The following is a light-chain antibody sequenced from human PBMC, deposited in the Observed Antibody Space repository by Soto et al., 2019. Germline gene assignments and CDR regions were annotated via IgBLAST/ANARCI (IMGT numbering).Light chain of an antibody. V-gene: IGKV1-39*01. CDR2: GAS. CDR1: QTISTY. Sequence: DIQMTQSPSSLSASVGDRVTISCRASQTISTYLNWYQKKPGNAPKLLIFGASSLHSGVPSRFGGSGSGTEFTLTISDLQPEDFATYYCHQSYETPHTFGGGTNVEI. CDR3: HQSYETPHT. J-gene: IGKJ4*01.